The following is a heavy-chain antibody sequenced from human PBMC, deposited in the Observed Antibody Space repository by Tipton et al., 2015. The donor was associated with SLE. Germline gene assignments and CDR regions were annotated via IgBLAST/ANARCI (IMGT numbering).Heavy chain of an antibody. CDR3: ARLRVISYYFDY. CDR2: IYYSGST. Sequence: GLVKPSETLSLTCTVSGGSISSSSYYWGWIRQPPGKGLEWIGSIYYSGSTYYNPSLKSRVTISVGTSKNQFSLKLSSVTAADTAVYYCARLRVISYYFDYWGQGTLVTVSS. D-gene: IGHD2-21*01. J-gene: IGHJ4*02. V-gene: IGHV4-39*07. CDR1: GGSISSSSYY.